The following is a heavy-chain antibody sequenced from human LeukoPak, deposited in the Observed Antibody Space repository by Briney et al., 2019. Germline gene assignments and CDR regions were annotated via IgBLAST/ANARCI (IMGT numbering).Heavy chain of an antibody. D-gene: IGHD6-13*01. Sequence: GGSLRLYCAASGFTFSSYAMSWVRQAPGKGLEWVSAISGSGGSTYYADSVKGRFTISRDNSKNTLDLQMNSLRAEDTAVYYCAKDRQQLVLYFDYWGQGTLVTVSS. V-gene: IGHV3-23*01. J-gene: IGHJ4*02. CDR3: AKDRQQLVLYFDY. CDR2: ISGSGGST. CDR1: GFTFSSYA.